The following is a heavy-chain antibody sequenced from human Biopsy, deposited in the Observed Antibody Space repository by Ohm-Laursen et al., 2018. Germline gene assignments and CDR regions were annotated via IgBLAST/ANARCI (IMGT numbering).Heavy chain of an antibody. CDR3: AIDGNDFLTGYLKIDQ. CDR2: INPKSGGT. V-gene: IGHV1-2*02. CDR1: GYTFTGYY. J-gene: IGHJ4*02. D-gene: IGHD3-9*01. Sequence: VASVKVSCKASGYTFTGYYLHWVRQAPGQGLEWMGWINPKSGGTHYLEKFRGRVTMTRDTSISTAYMEVSSLRSDDTAVYYCAIDGNDFLTGYLKIDQWGQGTLVTVSS.